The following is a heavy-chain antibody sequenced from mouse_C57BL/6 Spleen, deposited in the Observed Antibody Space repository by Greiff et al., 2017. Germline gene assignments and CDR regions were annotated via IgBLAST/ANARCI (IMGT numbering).Heavy chain of an antibody. CDR1: GYTFTSYW. J-gene: IGHJ1*03. CDR3: ARGNPRLYFDV. CDR2: IDPSDSYT. V-gene: IGHV1-69*01. Sequence: QVQLQQPGAELVKPGASVKLSCKASGYTFTSYWMHWVKQRPGQGLEWIGEIDPSDSYTNYNQKFKGKSTLTVDKSSSTAYMQLSSLTSEDSAVYYCARGNPRLYFDVWGTGTTVTVSS. D-gene: IGHD2-1*01.